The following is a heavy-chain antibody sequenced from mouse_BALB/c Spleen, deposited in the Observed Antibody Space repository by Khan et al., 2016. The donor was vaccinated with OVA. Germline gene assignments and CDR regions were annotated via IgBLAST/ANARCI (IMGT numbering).Heavy chain of an antibody. V-gene: IGHV3-8*02. Sequence: VKREESGPRLFPPSPPLSLPFSVPFYSITSGYWNWIRKFPGNKLEYMGYMIYSGHTYYNPSLKSRISITRHTSKNQYYLQLNSVTTEDTATYYCARSTYKYAFVYWGQGTLVSVSA. J-gene: IGHJ3*01. CDR3: ARSTYKYAFVY. CDR1: FYSITSGY. CDR2: MIYSGHT. D-gene: IGHD1-3*01.